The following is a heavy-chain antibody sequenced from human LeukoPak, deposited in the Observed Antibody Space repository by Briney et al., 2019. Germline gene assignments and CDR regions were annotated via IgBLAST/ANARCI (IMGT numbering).Heavy chain of an antibody. CDR2: INPNSGGT. J-gene: IGHJ4*02. Sequence: SVKVSCKASGYTFTGYYMHWVRQAPGQGLEWMGWINPNSGGTNYAQKFQGKVTMTRDTSISTAYMELSRLRSDDTAVYYCAKVARSHSGFDYWGQGTLVTVSS. D-gene: IGHD1-26*01. V-gene: IGHV1-2*02. CDR3: AKVARSHSGFDY. CDR1: GYTFTGYY.